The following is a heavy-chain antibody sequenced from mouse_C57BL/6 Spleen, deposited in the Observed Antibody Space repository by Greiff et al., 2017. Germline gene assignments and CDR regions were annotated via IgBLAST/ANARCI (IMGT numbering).Heavy chain of an antibody. J-gene: IGHJ4*01. CDR1: GYTFTDYN. CDR2: INPNNGGT. D-gene: IGHD1-1*01. V-gene: IGHV1-22*01. CDR3: ARDYGRENYAMDY. Sequence: EVQLQQSGPELVKPGASVKMSCKASGYTFTDYNMHWVKQSHGKSLEWIGYINPNNGGTSYNQKFKGKATLAVNKSSSPAYMQLSSLTSEDSAVYFCARDYGRENYAMDYWGQGTSVTVSS.